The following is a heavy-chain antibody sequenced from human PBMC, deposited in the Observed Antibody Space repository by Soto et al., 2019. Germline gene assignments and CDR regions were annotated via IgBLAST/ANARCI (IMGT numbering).Heavy chain of an antibody. Sequence: ASVKVSCKASGYTFTSYAMHWVRQAPGQRLEWMGWINAGTGNTQYSQKFQGRVTITRDTSASTAYMELSSLRSEDTALYYCASPRTAYDYWGQGTLVTVSS. D-gene: IGHD2-2*01. CDR3: ASPRTAYDY. J-gene: IGHJ4*02. CDR2: INAGTGNT. V-gene: IGHV1-3*01. CDR1: GYTFTSYA.